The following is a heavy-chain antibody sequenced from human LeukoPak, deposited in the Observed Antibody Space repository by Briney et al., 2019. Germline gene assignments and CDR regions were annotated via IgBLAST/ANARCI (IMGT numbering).Heavy chain of an antibody. CDR1: GFTFSGYA. D-gene: IGHD2-2*01. V-gene: IGHV3-23*01. J-gene: IGHJ4*02. Sequence: GGSLRLSCAASGFTFSGYAMSWVREAPGEGLEWVSAISGSGGSTYYADSVKGRFTISRDNSKNTLYLQMNSLRAEDTAVYYCAKSRIPAAFFYYFDYWGQGTLVTVSS. CDR3: AKSRIPAAFFYYFDY. CDR2: ISGSGGST.